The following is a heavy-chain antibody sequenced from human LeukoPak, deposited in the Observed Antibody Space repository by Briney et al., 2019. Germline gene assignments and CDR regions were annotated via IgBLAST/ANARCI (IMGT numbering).Heavy chain of an antibody. D-gene: IGHD6-19*01. CDR3: ARHKAVAGPAYYYYYYGMDV. CDR2: ISHSGST. V-gene: IGHV4-34*01. J-gene: IGHJ6*02. Sequence: SETLSLTCAVYGGSFSGYYWSWIRQPPGKGLEWIGEISHSGSTNYNPSLKSRVTISVDTSKNQFSLKLSSVTAADTAVYYCARHKAVAGPAYYYYYYGMDVWGQGTTVTVSS. CDR1: GGSFSGYY.